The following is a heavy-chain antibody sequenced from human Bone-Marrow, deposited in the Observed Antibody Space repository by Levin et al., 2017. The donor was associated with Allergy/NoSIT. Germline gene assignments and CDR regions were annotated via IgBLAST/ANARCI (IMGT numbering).Heavy chain of an antibody. CDR2: SYHSGTT. CDR1: GGSISDGAYY. V-gene: IGHV4-31*03. CDR3: ARGHANGDYFDF. J-gene: IGHJ4*02. Sequence: SSETLSLTCTVSGGSISDGAYYWTWVRQHPGKGLEWIAYSYHSGTTYYNPSLKSRPTLSVDTSKSQLHLELTSVTAADTAVYYCARGHANGDYFDFWGQGTLVTVSS. D-gene: IGHD4-17*01.